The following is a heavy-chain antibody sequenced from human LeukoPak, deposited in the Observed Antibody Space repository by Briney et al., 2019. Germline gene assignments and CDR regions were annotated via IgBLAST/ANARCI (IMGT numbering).Heavy chain of an antibody. CDR1: GGSISSSSYY. CDR3: ARLPGGYYDFWSGLGYMDV. V-gene: IGHV4-39*01. J-gene: IGHJ6*03. Sequence: PSETLSLTCTVSGGSISSSSYYWGWIRQPPGKGLEWIGSIYYSGSTYYNPSLKSRVTISVDTSKNQFSLKLSSVTAADTAVYYCARLPGGYYDFWSGLGYMDVWGKGTTVTVSS. CDR2: IYYSGST. D-gene: IGHD3-3*01.